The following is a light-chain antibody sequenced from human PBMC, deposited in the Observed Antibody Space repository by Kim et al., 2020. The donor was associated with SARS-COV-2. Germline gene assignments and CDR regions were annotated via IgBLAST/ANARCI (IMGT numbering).Light chain of an antibody. Sequence: QSALTQPRSVSGSPGQSITISCTGTSSDVGGYDYVSWYQQHPGKAPKLIIYDVEKRPSGVPDRFSGSKSGNTASLTISGLQAEDEAEYFCCSYAGDYTYVFKPGTKVTVL. CDR2: DVE. J-gene: IGLJ1*01. CDR1: SSDVGGYDY. V-gene: IGLV2-11*01. CDR3: CSYAGDYTYV.